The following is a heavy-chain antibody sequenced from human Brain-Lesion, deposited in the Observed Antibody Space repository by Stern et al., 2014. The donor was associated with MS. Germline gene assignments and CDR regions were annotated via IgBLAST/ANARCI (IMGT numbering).Heavy chain of an antibody. CDR1: GYTLTELS. CDR3: ATLSPGAGGNYYRHFDY. D-gene: IGHD1-26*01. V-gene: IGHV1-24*01. Sequence: VQLVQSGAEVKKPGASVKVSCKVSGYTLTELSMNWVRQAPRKGLEWLGGFDPEEGETIYAQKFQGRVTMTEDTFTDTAYMELSSLRSEDTSVYYCATLSPGAGGNYYRHFDYWGQGTLVTVSS. CDR2: FDPEEGET. J-gene: IGHJ4*02.